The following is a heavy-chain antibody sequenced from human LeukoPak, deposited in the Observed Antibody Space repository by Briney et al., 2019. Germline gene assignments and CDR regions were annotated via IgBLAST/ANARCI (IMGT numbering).Heavy chain of an antibody. V-gene: IGHV1-8*01. CDR3: ARDLLYYYDSSGYYPD. D-gene: IGHD3-22*01. CDR1: GYTFTSYD. J-gene: IGHJ4*02. Sequence: GASVKVSCKASGYTFTSYDINWVRQATGQGLEWMGWMNPNSGNTGYAQKFQGRVTMTRNTSISTAYMELSSLRSEDTAVYYCARDLLYYYDSSGYYPDWGQGTLVTVSS. CDR2: MNPNSGNT.